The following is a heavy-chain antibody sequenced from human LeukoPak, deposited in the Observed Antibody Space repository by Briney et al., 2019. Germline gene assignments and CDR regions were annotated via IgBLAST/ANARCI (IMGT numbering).Heavy chain of an antibody. J-gene: IGHJ4*02. CDR1: GGSISSGSYY. Sequence: SETLSLTCTVSGGSISSGSYYWSWIRQPAGKGLEWIGRIYTSGSTNYNPSLKSRVTISVDTSKNQSSLKLSSVTAADTAVYYCARDSIAARPFDYWGQGTLVTVSS. D-gene: IGHD6-6*01. CDR3: ARDSIAARPFDY. V-gene: IGHV4-61*02. CDR2: IYTSGST.